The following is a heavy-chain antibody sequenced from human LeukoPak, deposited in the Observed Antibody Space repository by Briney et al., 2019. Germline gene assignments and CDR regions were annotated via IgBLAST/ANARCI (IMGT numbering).Heavy chain of an antibody. D-gene: IGHD1-26*01. CDR3: ARSYSETYGLGYYYMDV. CDR2: ISSSSVYI. V-gene: IGHV3-21*01. Sequence: GGSLRLSCAASVFTFSTYSMYCVREAPGKGLECVSSISSSSVYIYHADSVKGRFTIPRDNAKKSLYMQMNSLRAEDTAVYYCARSYSETYGLGYYYMDVWGKGTTVTISS. CDR1: VFTFSTYS. J-gene: IGHJ6*03.